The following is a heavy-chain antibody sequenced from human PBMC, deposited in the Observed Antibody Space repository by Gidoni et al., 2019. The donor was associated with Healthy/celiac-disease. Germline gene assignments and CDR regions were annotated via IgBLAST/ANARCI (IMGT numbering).Heavy chain of an antibody. CDR2: ISYDGSNK. Sequence: QVQLVESGGGVVQPGRSLRLSCAASGFTFSSYAMHWVRQAPGKGLEWVAVISYDGSNKYYADSVKGRFTISRDNSKNTLYLKMNSLRAEDTAVYYCASLKGGSYPKGDYYYYYGMDVWGQGTTVTVSS. CDR3: ASLKGGSYPKGDYYYYYGMDV. J-gene: IGHJ6*02. V-gene: IGHV3-30-3*01. CDR1: GFTFSSYA. D-gene: IGHD3-16*02.